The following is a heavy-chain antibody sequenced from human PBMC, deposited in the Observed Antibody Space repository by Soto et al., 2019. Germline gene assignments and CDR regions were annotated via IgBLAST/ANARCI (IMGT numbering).Heavy chain of an antibody. CDR2: IFYSGHL. CDR1: ATSFGTYY. J-gene: IGHJ4*02. Sequence: QVRLQESGPGLVKPSETLSLTCAVSATSFGTYYWSWIRQPPGKGLEWIGYIFYSGHLKYNPSLKSRLTISVDTPKNQISLRLTAVTAADTAVYYCAREGGGYRVDYWGQGAVVTVSS. D-gene: IGHD1-26*01. V-gene: IGHV4-59*01. CDR3: AREGGGYRVDY.